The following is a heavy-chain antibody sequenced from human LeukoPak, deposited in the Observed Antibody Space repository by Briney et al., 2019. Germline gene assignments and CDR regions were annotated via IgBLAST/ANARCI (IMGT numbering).Heavy chain of an antibody. CDR1: GGSISSSSYY. Sequence: SETLSLTCTVSGGSISSSSYYWGWIRQPPGKGLEWIGSIYYSGSTYYNPSPKSRVTISVDTSKNQFSLKLSSVTAADTAVYYCARYTVPGSLASPHDAFDIWGQGTMVTVSS. CDR2: IYYSGST. CDR3: ARYTVPGSLASPHDAFDI. D-gene: IGHD2-2*01. V-gene: IGHV4-39*01. J-gene: IGHJ3*02.